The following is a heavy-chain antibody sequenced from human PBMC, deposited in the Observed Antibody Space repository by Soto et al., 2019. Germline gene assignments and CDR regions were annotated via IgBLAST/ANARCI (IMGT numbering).Heavy chain of an antibody. CDR1: GFTVSSNY. CDR3: ARESMTTVSFDP. D-gene: IGHD4-4*01. CDR2: IYSGGST. J-gene: IGHJ5*02. Sequence: LSLSCAASGFTVSSNYMSWVRQAPGKGLEWVSVIYSGGSTYYADSVKGRFTISRDNSKNTLYLQMNSLRAEDTAVYYCARESMTTVSFDPWGQGTLVTVSS. V-gene: IGHV3-66*01.